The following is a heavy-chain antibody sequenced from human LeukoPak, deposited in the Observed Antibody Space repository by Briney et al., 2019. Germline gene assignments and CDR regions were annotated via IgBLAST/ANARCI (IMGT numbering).Heavy chain of an antibody. CDR2: ISSSSSSI. J-gene: IGHJ5*02. CDR3: ARYYHGSGTSFDP. Sequence: PGGSLRLSCAASGFTFSSYSMNWVRQAPGKGLEWVSYISSSSSSIHYADSVKGRFTISRDDAKNSLYLQMSSLRAEDTAVFYCARYYHGSGTSFDPWGQGTLVTVSS. V-gene: IGHV3-48*01. D-gene: IGHD3-10*01. CDR1: GFTFSSYS.